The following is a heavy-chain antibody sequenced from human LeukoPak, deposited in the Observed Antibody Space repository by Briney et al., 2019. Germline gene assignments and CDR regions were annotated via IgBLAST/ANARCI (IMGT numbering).Heavy chain of an antibody. CDR1: GFTLSSYS. CDR3: ARAQYSSSSFDS. CDR2: ISSSSSYI. J-gene: IGHJ4*02. V-gene: IGHV3-21*01. Sequence: PGGSLRLSCAASGFTLSSYSMNWVRQAPGKGLEWVSSISSSSSYIYYADSVKGRFTISRDNAKNSLYLQMNSLRAEDTAVYYCARAQYSSSSFDSWGQGTLVTVSS. D-gene: IGHD6-6*01.